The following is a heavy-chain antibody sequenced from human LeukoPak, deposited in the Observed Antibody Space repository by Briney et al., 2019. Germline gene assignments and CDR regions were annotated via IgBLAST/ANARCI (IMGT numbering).Heavy chain of an antibody. V-gene: IGHV3-74*01. J-gene: IGHJ4*02. Sequence: GGSLRLSCAASGFTFSSYWMHWVRQAPGKGLVWVSRINSDGSRTSYADSVKGRFTISRDNAKNTLYLQMNSLRAEDTAVYYCARAPLNGIAAAGLDYWGQGTLVTVSS. CDR3: ARAPLNGIAAAGLDY. D-gene: IGHD6-13*01. CDR1: GFTFSSYW. CDR2: INSDGSRT.